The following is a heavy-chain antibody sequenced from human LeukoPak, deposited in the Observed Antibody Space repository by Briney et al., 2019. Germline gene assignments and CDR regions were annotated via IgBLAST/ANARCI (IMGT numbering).Heavy chain of an antibody. CDR2: IGRGYDT. CDR3: ARGPPRGKYYYMDV. V-gene: IGHV3-13*01. D-gene: IGHD1-1*01. CDR1: GFTFSSYD. J-gene: IGHJ6*03. Sequence: PGGSLRLSCAASGFTFSSYDFHWVRQVPGKGLEWVSAIGRGYDTYYSDSVKGRFTLSRDNAKNSLYLQMNSLTAGDTAVYYCARGPPRGKYYYMDVWGKGTTVTVSS.